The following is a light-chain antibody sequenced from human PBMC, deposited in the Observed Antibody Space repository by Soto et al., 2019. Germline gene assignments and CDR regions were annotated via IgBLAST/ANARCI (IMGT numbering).Light chain of an antibody. CDR3: QQYDKLVT. J-gene: IGKJ1*01. V-gene: IGKV1-33*01. CDR1: QDIRKY. Sequence: DVQMTQSPSSLSASIGDRVTITCQASQDIRKYLNWYQQKPGKAPDLLIHDASNLETGVPSRFSGSGSGTLFTFTISSLQPEDIATYYCQQYDKLVTFGRGTKVEIK. CDR2: DAS.